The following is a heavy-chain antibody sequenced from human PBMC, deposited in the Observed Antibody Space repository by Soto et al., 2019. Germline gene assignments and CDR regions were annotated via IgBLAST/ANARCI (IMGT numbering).Heavy chain of an antibody. Sequence: RRLSCAASGFTFDDYAMHWVRQAPGRGLEWVSGISWNSGSIGYADSVKGRFTISRDNAKNSLYLQMNSLRAEDTALYYCAKDESGSYYNAFDIWGQGTMVTVSS. CDR3: AKDESGSYYNAFDI. CDR2: ISWNSGSI. V-gene: IGHV3-9*01. D-gene: IGHD1-26*01. CDR1: GFTFDDYA. J-gene: IGHJ3*02.